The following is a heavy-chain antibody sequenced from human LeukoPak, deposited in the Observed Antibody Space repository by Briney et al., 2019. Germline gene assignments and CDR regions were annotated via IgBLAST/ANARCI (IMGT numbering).Heavy chain of an antibody. CDR2: FDPEDGET. CDR3: ATRPVYSGSYFWFDP. V-gene: IGHV1-24*01. D-gene: IGHD1-26*01. Sequence: ASVKVSCKVSGYTLTELSMHWVRQAPGKGLEWMGGFDPEDGETIYAQKFQGRVTMTEDTSTDTAYMELSSLRSEDTAVCYCATRPVYSGSYFWFDPWGQGTLVTVSS. J-gene: IGHJ5*02. CDR1: GYTLTELS.